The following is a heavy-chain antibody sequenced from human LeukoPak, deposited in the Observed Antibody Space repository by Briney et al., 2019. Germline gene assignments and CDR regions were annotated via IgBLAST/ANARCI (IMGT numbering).Heavy chain of an antibody. CDR1: GYTFTSYY. CDR3: ARGPADYYGILTGYYNDY. V-gene: IGHV1-46*01. CDR2: INPSGGST. D-gene: IGHD3-9*01. J-gene: IGHJ4*02. Sequence: GASVKVSCKASGYTFTSYYMHWVRQAPGQGLELMGIINPSGGSTSYAQKFQGRVTMTRDTSTSTVYMELSSLRSEDTAVYYCARGPADYYGILTGYYNDYWGQGTLVTVSS.